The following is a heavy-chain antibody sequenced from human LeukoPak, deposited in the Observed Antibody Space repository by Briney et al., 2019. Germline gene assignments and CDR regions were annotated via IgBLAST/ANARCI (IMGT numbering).Heavy chain of an antibody. V-gene: IGHV3-48*03. J-gene: IGHJ2*01. CDR2: ISSSGSTI. CDR1: GFTFSSYE. D-gene: IGHD3-16*02. Sequence: GGSLRLSCAASGFTFSSYEMTWVRQAPGQGLEWVSYISSSGSTIYYADSVKGRFTISRDNSKNTLYLQMNSLRAEDTAVYYCAKEGSIMITFGGVIAHWYFDLWGRGTLVTVSS. CDR3: AKEGSIMITFGGVIAHWYFDL.